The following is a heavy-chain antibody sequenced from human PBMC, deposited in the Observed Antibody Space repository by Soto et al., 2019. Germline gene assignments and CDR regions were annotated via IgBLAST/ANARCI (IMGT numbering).Heavy chain of an antibody. CDR1: GFTFSNAW. J-gene: IGHJ3*02. D-gene: IGHD6-13*01. CDR2: IKSKTDGGTT. Sequence: GGSLRLSCAASGFTFSNAWMNWVRQAPGKGLEWVGRIKSKTDGGTTDYAAPVKGRFTNSKDDSKKTLYLQMNSLKTEDTAVYYCTTHPTQRIAAAGDDAFDIWGQGTMVTVSS. CDR3: TTHPTQRIAAAGDDAFDI. V-gene: IGHV3-15*07.